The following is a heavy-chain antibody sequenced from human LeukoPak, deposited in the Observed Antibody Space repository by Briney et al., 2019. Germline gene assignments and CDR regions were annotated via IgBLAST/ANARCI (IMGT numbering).Heavy chain of an antibody. CDR1: GFTFSSYS. V-gene: IGHV3-48*01. CDR3: ARDGGWVSMWLLAGFDP. Sequence: PGGSLRLSCAASGFTFSSYSMNWVRQAPEEGLEWVSYISSSSNTIYYADSVKGRFTISRDNAKNSLYLQMNSLRAEDTAVYYCARDGGWVSMWLLAGFDPWGQGTLVTVSS. CDR2: ISSSSNTI. D-gene: IGHD4-23*01. J-gene: IGHJ5*02.